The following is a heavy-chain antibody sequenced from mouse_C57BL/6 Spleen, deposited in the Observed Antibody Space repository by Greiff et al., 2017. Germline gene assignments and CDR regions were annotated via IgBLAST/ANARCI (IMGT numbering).Heavy chain of an antibody. D-gene: IGHD2-4*01. CDR2: IWSGGST. V-gene: IGHV2-2*01. CDR1: GFSLTSYG. CDR3: ARNFVQYYDYDLYAMDY. J-gene: IGHJ4*01. Sequence: QVQLQQSGPGLVQPSQSLSITCTVSGFSLTSYGVHWVRQSPGKGLEWLGVIWSGGSTDYNAAFISRLSISKDNSKSQVFFKMNSLQADDTAIYYCARNFVQYYDYDLYAMDYWGQGTSVTVSS.